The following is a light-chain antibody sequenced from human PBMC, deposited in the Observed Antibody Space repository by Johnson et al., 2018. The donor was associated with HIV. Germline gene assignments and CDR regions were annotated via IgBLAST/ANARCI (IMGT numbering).Light chain of an antibody. CDR2: DNN. J-gene: IGLJ1*01. CDR3: GAWDSSLSSYV. Sequence: QSVLTQPPSVSAAPGQKVTISCSGSSSNIGNNYVSWYQQLPGTAPKLLIYDNNERPSDIPDRFSGSKSGTSATLGITGLQTGDEADYYCGAWDSSLSSYVFGTGTNVTVL. CDR1: SSNIGNNY. V-gene: IGLV1-51*01.